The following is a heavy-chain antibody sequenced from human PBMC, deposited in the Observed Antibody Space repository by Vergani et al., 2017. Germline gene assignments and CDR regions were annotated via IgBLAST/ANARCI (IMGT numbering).Heavy chain of an antibody. CDR2: IYSGGSST. D-gene: IGHD3-16*02. J-gene: IGHJ4*02. CDR1: GFTFSSYA. V-gene: IGHV3-23*03. CDR3: AKVGPYDYVWGSYRHPIHFDY. Sequence: EVQLLESGGGLVQPGGSLRLSCAASGFTFSSYAMSWVRQAPGKGLEWVSVIYSGGSSTYYADSVKGRFTISRDNSKNTLYLQMNSLRAEDTAVYYCAKVGPYDYVWGSYRHPIHFDYWGQGTLVTVSS.